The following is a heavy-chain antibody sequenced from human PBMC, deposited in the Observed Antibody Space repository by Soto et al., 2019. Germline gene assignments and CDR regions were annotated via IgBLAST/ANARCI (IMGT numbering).Heavy chain of an antibody. V-gene: IGHV1-18*04. CDR2: ISAYNGNT. CDR1: GYTFTSYV. Sequence: QVQLVQSGAEVKKPGASVKVSCKASGYTFTSYVISWVRQAPGQGLEWMGWISAYNGNTNYAQKLQGRVTMTTDTSTSTAYMELRSLRSDDTAVYYCARDSGWSSWVEMARNDWFDPWGQGTLVTVSS. J-gene: IGHJ5*02. D-gene: IGHD1-26*01. CDR3: ARDSGWSSWVEMARNDWFDP.